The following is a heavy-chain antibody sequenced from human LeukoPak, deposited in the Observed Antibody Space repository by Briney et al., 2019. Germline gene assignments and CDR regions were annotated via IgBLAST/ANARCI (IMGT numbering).Heavy chain of an antibody. V-gene: IGHV3-7*03. J-gene: IGHJ4*02. D-gene: IGHD1-26*01. CDR1: GFNFNNYW. Sequence: GGSLRLSCAASGFNFNNYWMSWLRQAPGKGLEWVANIKDDGSEEHYVDSAKGRFTIVRDNAYNSLYLQMNSLRVEDTAIYFRARFTRRYSGDYWGQGTLVSVSS. CDR2: IKDDGSEE. CDR3: ARFTRRYSGDY.